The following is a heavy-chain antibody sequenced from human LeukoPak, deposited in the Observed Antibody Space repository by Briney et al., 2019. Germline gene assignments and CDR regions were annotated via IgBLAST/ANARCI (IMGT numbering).Heavy chain of an antibody. CDR3: ATNSDYRFEY. D-gene: IGHD3-22*01. CDR1: RFTFSSYW. Sequence: GGSLRLSCAASRFTFSSYWMSWVRQAQGRGLEWVANIEKDGSKKNYVDSVKGRLTISRDNAKKSLFLQMNSLRDDDTAVYYCATNSDYRFEYWGQGTLVTVSS. J-gene: IGHJ4*02. CDR2: IEKDGSKK. V-gene: IGHV3-7*01.